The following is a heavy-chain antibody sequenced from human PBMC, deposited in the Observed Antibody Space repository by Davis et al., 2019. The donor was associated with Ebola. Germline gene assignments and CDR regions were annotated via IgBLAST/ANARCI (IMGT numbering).Heavy chain of an antibody. Sequence: PGGSLRLSCAVYGGSFSGYYWSWIRQPPGKGLEWIGEINHSGSTNYNPSLKSRVTISVDTSKNQFSLKLSSVTAADTAVYYCARTAARMAAAGTAYDYWGQGTLVTVSS. CDR2: INHSGST. D-gene: IGHD6-13*01. V-gene: IGHV4-34*01. CDR3: ARTAARMAAAGTAYDY. CDR1: GGSFSGYY. J-gene: IGHJ4*02.